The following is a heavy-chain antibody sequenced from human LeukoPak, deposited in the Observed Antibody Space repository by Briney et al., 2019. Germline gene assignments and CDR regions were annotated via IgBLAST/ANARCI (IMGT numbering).Heavy chain of an antibody. V-gene: IGHV4-59*12. D-gene: IGHD3-10*01. CDR2: IYYSGST. CDR3: ARERDTWFGDHGWFDP. Sequence: PSETLSLTCTVSGGSISSYYWSWIRQPPGKGLEWIGYIYYSGSTNYNPSLKSRVTISVDTSKNQFSLKLSSVTAADTAVYYCARERDTWFGDHGWFDPWGQGTLVTVSS. CDR1: GGSISSYY. J-gene: IGHJ5*02.